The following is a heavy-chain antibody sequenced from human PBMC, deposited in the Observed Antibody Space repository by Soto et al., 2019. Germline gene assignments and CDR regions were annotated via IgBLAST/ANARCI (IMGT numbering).Heavy chain of an antibody. D-gene: IGHD3-16*01. CDR3: ARDLGGPDY. Sequence: GGSLRLSCAASRFSLSPYWMNWVLQVPGRGLEWVARLSSDGFGAAYADSVKGRFFISRDIARNTLSLQMNSLRADDTAVYYCARDLGGPDYWGRGTSVTVSS. CDR1: RFSLSPYW. V-gene: IGHV3-74*03. CDR2: LSSDGFGA. J-gene: IGHJ4*02.